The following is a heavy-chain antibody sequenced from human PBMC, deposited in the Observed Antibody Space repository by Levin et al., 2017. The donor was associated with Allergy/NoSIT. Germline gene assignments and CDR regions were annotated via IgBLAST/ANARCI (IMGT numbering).Heavy chain of an antibody. D-gene: IGHD2-2*01. CDR1: GYTFTSYG. CDR3: ARDIVVVPAARGPLYYYYGMDV. J-gene: IGHJ6*02. CDR2: ISAYNGNT. V-gene: IGHV1-18*01. Sequence: ASVKVSCKASGYTFTSYGISWVRQAPGQGLEWMGWISAYNGNTNYAQKLQGRVTMTTDTSTSTAHMELRSLRSDDTAVYYCARDIVVVPAARGPLYYYYGMDVWGQGTTVTVSS.